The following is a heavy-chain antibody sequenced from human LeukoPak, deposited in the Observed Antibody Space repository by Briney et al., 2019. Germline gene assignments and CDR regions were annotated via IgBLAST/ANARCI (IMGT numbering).Heavy chain of an antibody. D-gene: IGHD3-10*01. CDR1: GYTFTSYA. Sequence: ASVKVSCKASGYTFTSYAMRWVRQAPGQRLEWMGWINAGNGNTKYSQKFQGRVTITRDTSASTAYMELSSLRSEDTAVYYCARQHTMVRGVILPLGYWGQGTLVTVSS. CDR3: ARQHTMVRGVILPLGY. J-gene: IGHJ4*02. V-gene: IGHV1-3*01. CDR2: INAGNGNT.